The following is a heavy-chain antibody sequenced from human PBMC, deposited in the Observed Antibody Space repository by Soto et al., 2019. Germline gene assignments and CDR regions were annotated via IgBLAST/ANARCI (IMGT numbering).Heavy chain of an antibody. CDR2: ISGSGGST. J-gene: IGHJ4*02. V-gene: IGHV3-23*01. Sequence: EVQLLESGGGLVQPGGSLRLSCAASGFTFSNYAMNWVRQAPGKGLEWVSVISGSGGSTYYADSVKGRFTICSDNSKNTLYMQMNSLRAEDTAVYYCARRSSGWYFDYWGQGTVVTVSS. D-gene: IGHD6-19*01. CDR1: GFTFSNYA. CDR3: ARRSSGWYFDY.